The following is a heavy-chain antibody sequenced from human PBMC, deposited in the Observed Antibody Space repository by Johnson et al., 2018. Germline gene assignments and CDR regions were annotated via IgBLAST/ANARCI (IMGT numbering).Heavy chain of an antibody. J-gene: IGHJ3*02. V-gene: IGHV3-30*03. Sequence: QVQLVQSGGGVVQPGRSLRLSCAASGFMFRSYGMHWVRQAPGKGLQWVAVMSDSGDTKIYADSVTGRFTIPRDNSKNTLYLKMNSLRPKEPGVYYGARCGGDWYREIETGFDSWGQGTMVAFCS. D-gene: IGHD2-21*02. CDR1: GFMFRSYG. CDR3: ARCGGDWYREIETGFDS. CDR2: MSDSGDTK.